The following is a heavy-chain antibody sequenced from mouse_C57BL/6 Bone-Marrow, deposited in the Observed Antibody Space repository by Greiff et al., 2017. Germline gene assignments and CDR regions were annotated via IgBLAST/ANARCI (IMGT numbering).Heavy chain of an antibody. D-gene: IGHD5-5*01. CDR3: ARTTGLDY. CDR2: IDPSDSYT. Sequence: QQPGQGLAWIGAIDPSDSYTNYNKKFKGKATLTVDTSSSTAYMQLSSLTSEDSAVYYCARTTGLDYWGQGTTLTVSS. J-gene: IGHJ2*01. V-gene: IGHV1-50*01.